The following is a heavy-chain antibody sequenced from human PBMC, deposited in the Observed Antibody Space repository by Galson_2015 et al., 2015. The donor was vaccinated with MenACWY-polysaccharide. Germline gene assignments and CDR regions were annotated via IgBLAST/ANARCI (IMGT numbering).Heavy chain of an antibody. CDR3: TREGSRIVFHAFDI. CDR2: FPSSGSRP. V-gene: IGHV3-23*01. D-gene: IGHD2-2*01. J-gene: IGHJ3*02. Sequence: SLRLSCAASGFTFSDYGMSWFRQAPGKGLEWVAGFPSSGSRPYYADSVKGRFTISRDNSKNTVFLEMNTLGVEDTAVYYCTREGSRIVFHAFDIWGQGTMVTVSS. CDR1: GFTFSDYG.